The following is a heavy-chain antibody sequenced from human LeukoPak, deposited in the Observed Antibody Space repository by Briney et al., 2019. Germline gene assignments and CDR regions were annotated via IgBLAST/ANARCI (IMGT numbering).Heavy chain of an antibody. V-gene: IGHV1-2*02. CDR3: ARGYEYGWFDP. CDR2: INPKKGDT. CDR1: GYTFTDYF. J-gene: IGHJ5*02. D-gene: IGHD3-16*01. Sequence: ASVKVSCKPSGYTFTDYFLHWVRQAPGQGLEWMGWINPKKGDTNYAQKFQGRVTVTWDTSTTTAYMKLNRLTSDDTAVYYCARGYEYGWFDPWGQGTLVTVSS.